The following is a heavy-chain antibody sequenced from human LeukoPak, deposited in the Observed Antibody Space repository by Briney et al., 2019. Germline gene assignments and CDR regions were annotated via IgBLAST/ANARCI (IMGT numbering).Heavy chain of an antibody. CDR3: ASLIVHMAPQMRIFDI. CDR2: ISSSGSTI. Sequence: PGGSLRLSCAASGFTFSDYYMSWIRQAPGKGLEWVSYISSSGSTIYYADSVKGRFTISRDNAKNSLYLQMNSLRAEDTAVYYCASLIVHMAPQMRIFDIWGQGKMVPVSS. D-gene: IGHD3-16*02. CDR1: GFTFSDYY. J-gene: IGHJ3*02. V-gene: IGHV3-11*01.